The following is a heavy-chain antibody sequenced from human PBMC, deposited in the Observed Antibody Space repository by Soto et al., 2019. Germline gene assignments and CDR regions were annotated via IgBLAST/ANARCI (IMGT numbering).Heavy chain of an antibody. CDR3: ARERPGEQYDLDD. D-gene: IGHD1-1*01. Sequence: EASVKVSCKASGYTFTGYYMHWVRQAPGQGLEWMGWINPNSGGTNYAQKFQGWVTMTRDTSISTAYMELSRLRSDDTAVYYCARERPGEQYDLDDWGQGTLVTVSS. CDR2: INPNSGGT. V-gene: IGHV1-2*04. J-gene: IGHJ4*02. CDR1: GYTFTGYY.